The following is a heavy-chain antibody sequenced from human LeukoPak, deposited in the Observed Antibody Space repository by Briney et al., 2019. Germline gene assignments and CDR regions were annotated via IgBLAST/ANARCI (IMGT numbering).Heavy chain of an antibody. CDR2: INSDGGST. V-gene: IGHV3-74*01. CDR1: GFTFSSYW. Sequence: GGSLRLSCAASGFTFSSYWMHWVRQAPGKGLVWVSRINSDGGSTSYADSVKGRFTISRDNAKNTLYLQMNSLRAEDTAVYYCARRWESLSYFDYWGQGVLVTVSS. CDR3: ARRWESLSYFDY. D-gene: IGHD1-26*01. J-gene: IGHJ4*02.